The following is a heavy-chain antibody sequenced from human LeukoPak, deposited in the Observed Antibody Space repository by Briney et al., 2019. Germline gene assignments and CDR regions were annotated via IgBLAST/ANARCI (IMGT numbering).Heavy chain of an antibody. D-gene: IGHD3-10*01. Sequence: SQTLSLACTVSGGSISSGSYYWSWIRQPAGKGLEWIGRIYTSGSTNYNPSLKSRVAMSVDTSKNQFSLRLSSVTAADTAIYFCARLSGAGPLIFDYWGQGTLVAVSS. CDR1: GGSISSGSYY. J-gene: IGHJ4*02. CDR3: ARLSGAGPLIFDY. CDR2: IYTSGST. V-gene: IGHV4-61*02.